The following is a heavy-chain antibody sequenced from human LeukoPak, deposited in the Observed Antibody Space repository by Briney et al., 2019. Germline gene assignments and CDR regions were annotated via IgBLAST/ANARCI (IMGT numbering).Heavy chain of an antibody. Sequence: SETLSLTCTVSGGSISSYYWSWIRQPPGKGLEWIGAFYSSGSTSSHSSLKSRVTISVDTSRTQLSLKLDSVTDTDTAVYYCVRDGRFDSACFDSWGPGILVTVSS. J-gene: IGHJ4*02. CDR2: FYSSGST. D-gene: IGHD6-19*01. CDR1: GGSISSYY. V-gene: IGHV4-59*12. CDR3: VRDGRFDSACFDS.